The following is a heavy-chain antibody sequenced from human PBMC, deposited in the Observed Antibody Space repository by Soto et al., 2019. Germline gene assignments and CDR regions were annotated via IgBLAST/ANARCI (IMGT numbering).Heavy chain of an antibody. D-gene: IGHD1-1*01. J-gene: IGHJ4*02. CDR3: AREGRMGTFDY. CDR1: GCSVSGGSYF. CDR2: FYYSGST. Sequence: PSETLSLTCTVSGCSVSGGSYFWSWVRQPPGKGLEWIGYFYYSGSTKYNPSLKSRVTILEDTSKNQFSLKLNSVTAADTAVYYCAREGRMGTFDYWGQGALVTVSS. V-gene: IGHV4-61*01.